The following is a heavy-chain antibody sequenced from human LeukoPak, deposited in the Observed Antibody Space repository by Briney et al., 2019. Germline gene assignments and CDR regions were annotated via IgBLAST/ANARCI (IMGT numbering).Heavy chain of an antibody. V-gene: IGHV3-21*01. Sequence: GGSLRLSCAASGFTFSSYSMNWVRQAPGKGLEWVSSISSSSSCIYYADSVKGRFTISRDNAKNSLYLQMNSLRAEDTAVYYCARDRIVALYGMDVWGQGTTVTVSS. J-gene: IGHJ6*02. CDR3: ARDRIVALYGMDV. D-gene: IGHD3-22*01. CDR2: ISSSSSCI. CDR1: GFTFSSYS.